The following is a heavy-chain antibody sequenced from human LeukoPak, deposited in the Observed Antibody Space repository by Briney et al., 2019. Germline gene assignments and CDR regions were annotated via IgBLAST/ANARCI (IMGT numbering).Heavy chain of an antibody. Sequence: PSETLSLTCAVYGGSFSGYYWSWIRQPPGKGLEWIGEINHSGSTNYNPSLKSRVTISVDTSKNQFSLKLSSVTAADTAVYYCARPPKVAARGRNWYSDLWGRGTLVTVSS. V-gene: IGHV4-34*01. CDR2: INHSGST. CDR1: GGSFSGYY. J-gene: IGHJ2*01. D-gene: IGHD6-6*01. CDR3: ARPPKVAARGRNWYSDL.